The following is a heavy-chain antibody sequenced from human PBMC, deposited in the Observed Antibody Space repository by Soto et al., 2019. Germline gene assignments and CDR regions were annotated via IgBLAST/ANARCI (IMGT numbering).Heavy chain of an antibody. CDR2: IYHSGST. CDR3: ARGYTYGPFDY. J-gene: IGHJ4*02. Sequence: QLQLQLAGSGLVKPSQTLSLTCGVSGGSINSGGYSWGWIRQPPGKDLEWIGSIYHSGSTYYNPSFESRVTISVDTSKNRFSLKLSSVTAADTAVYYCARGYTYGPFDYWGQGTLVTVSS. CDR1: GGSINSGGYS. V-gene: IGHV4-30-2*01. D-gene: IGHD5-18*01.